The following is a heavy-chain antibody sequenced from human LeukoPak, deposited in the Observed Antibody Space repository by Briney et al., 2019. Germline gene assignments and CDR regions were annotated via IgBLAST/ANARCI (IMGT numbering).Heavy chain of an antibody. CDR3: AKAGRDVVAVAGHYYYGMDV. Sequence: GGSLRLSCAASGFTFSSYGMHWARQAPGKGLEWVAVISYDGSNKYYADSVKGRFTISRDNSKNTLYLQMNSLRAEDTAVYYCAKAGRDVVAVAGHYYYGMDVWGKGTTVTVSS. D-gene: IGHD6-19*01. CDR1: GFTFSSYG. J-gene: IGHJ6*04. V-gene: IGHV3-30*18. CDR2: ISYDGSNK.